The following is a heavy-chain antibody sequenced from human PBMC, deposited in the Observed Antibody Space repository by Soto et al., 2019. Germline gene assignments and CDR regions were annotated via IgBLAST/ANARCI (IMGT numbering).Heavy chain of an antibody. CDR3: ARNYGPGYTFDY. CDR2: IYYSGST. V-gene: IGHV4-61*01. D-gene: IGHD3-10*01. J-gene: IGHJ4*02. Sequence: SENLSLTCSVSGGSVSSGNYYWSWIRQPPGKGLEWIGYIYYSGSTNYNPSLKSRVTISVDTSKNQFSLKLSSVTAADTAVYYRARNYGPGYTFDYWGQGTLVTVSS. CDR1: GGSVSSGNYY.